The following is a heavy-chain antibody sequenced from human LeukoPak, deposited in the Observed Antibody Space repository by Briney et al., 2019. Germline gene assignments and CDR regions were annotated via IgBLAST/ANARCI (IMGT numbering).Heavy chain of an antibody. J-gene: IGHJ4*02. V-gene: IGHV3-21*01. CDR1: GFTFSSYS. D-gene: IGHD2-8*01. CDR2: ISSSSSYI. Sequence: AGGSLRLSCAASGFTFSSYSMNWVRQAPGKGLEWVSSISSSSSYIYYADSVKGRFTISRDNAKNSLYLQMNSLRAEDTAVYYCASATPLMDPGFDYWGQGTLVTVSS. CDR3: ASATPLMDPGFDY.